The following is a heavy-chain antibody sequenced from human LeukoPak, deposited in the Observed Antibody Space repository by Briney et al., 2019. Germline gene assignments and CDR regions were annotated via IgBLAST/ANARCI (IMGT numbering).Heavy chain of an antibody. D-gene: IGHD3-22*01. Sequence: PGGSLRLSCTASGFTFNNYVMSWVRQAPGKGLEWVSAISAGGDSTYYADSVQGRFTISRDNSKNTLYLQMNSLRAEDTAVYYCAKSVFDSSGDPYMDVWGKGTTVTISS. V-gene: IGHV3-23*01. J-gene: IGHJ6*03. CDR1: GFTFNNYV. CDR3: AKSVFDSSGDPYMDV. CDR2: ISAGGDST.